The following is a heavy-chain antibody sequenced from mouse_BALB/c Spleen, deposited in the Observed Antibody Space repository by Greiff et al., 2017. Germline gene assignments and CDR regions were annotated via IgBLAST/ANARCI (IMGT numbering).Heavy chain of an antibody. CDR2: INPSNGRT. CDR3: ARALANWDY. V-gene: IGHV1S81*02. CDR1: GYTFTSYW. J-gene: IGHJ2*01. D-gene: IGHD4-1*01. Sequence: QVQLQQSGAELVKPGASVKLSCKASGYTFTSYWMHWVKQRPGQGLEWIGEINPSNGRTNYNEKFKSKATLTVDKSSSTAYMQLSSLTSEDSAVYYCARALANWDYWGQGTTLTVSS.